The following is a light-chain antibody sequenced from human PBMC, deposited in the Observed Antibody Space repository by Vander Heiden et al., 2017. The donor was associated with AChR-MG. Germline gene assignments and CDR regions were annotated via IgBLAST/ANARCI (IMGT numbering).Light chain of an antibody. CDR2: DAS. CDR3: QQDDNLPLT. Sequence: TKSPSSLSASVGDRVTITCQASQDISNYLNWYQQKPGKAPKLLIYDASNLETGVPSRFSGSGSGTDFTFTISSLQPEDIATYYCQQDDNLPLTFGGGTKVEIK. CDR1: QDISNY. J-gene: IGKJ4*01. V-gene: IGKV1-33*01.